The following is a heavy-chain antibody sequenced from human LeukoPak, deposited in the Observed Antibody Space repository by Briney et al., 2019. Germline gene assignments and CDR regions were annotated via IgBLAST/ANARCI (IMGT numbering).Heavy chain of an antibody. CDR1: GGTLSSYA. Sequence: GASVKVSCKASGGTLSSYAISWVRQAPGQGLEWMGGIIPIFGTANYAQKFQGRVTITADESTSTAYMELSSLRSEDTAVYYCATYYCSSTSCYSEYFQHWGQGTLVTVSS. CDR3: ATYYCSSTSCYSEYFQH. V-gene: IGHV1-69*13. J-gene: IGHJ1*01. D-gene: IGHD2-2*01. CDR2: IIPIFGTA.